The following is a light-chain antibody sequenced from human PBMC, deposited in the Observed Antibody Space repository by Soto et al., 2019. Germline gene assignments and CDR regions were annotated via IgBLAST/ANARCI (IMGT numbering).Light chain of an antibody. Sequence: DIQMTQTPYALPASVGDRDTLTCPAHHSISNWLAWYQQKPGTAPRLLIYRASTRESGVPARFSGSGSGTEFTLTISSLQPEDFATYYCQQLNSYPPTFGQGTKVDIK. J-gene: IGKJ1*01. V-gene: IGKV1-5*01. CDR1: HSISNW. CDR2: RAS. CDR3: QQLNSYPPT.